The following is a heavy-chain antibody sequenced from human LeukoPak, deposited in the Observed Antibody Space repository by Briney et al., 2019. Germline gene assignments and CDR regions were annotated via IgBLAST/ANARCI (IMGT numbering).Heavy chain of an antibody. V-gene: IGHV4-39*07. D-gene: IGHD5-12*01. CDR2: IYYSGST. CDR1: GGSLSSSSYY. CDR3: ARDGYSGNDGL. Sequence: PWETLSLTCTVSGGSLSSSSYYCGWIRQPPGKGLEWDGSIYYSGSTYTNPSLPSRLSLYVVTSQNLLCLKLSSVTAADTALYYCARDGYSGNDGLWGQGSLVTVSS. J-gene: IGHJ4*02.